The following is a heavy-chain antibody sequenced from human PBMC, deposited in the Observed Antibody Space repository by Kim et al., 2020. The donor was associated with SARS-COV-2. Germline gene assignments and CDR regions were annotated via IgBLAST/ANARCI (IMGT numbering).Heavy chain of an antibody. V-gene: IGHV4-59*13. D-gene: IGHD3-16*02. CDR1: GGSINNYY. Sequence: SETLSLTCTVSGGSINNYYWTWIRQPPGKGLEWIGTIYYSRNSNYNPSLKSRVTISVDTSTNQISLKLSSVTAADTAVYYCARGPAETYRDTFGYWGQGTLVTVSS. CDR2: IYYSRNS. CDR3: ARGPAETYRDTFGY. J-gene: IGHJ4*02.